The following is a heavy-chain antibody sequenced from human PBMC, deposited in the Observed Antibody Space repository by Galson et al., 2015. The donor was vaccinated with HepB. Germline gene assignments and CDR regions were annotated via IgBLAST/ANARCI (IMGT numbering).Heavy chain of an antibody. CDR3: ARIIVAGTVSDLSGLDY. CDR1: GFSLSTSGMC. CDR2: IDWDDDK. J-gene: IGHJ4*02. D-gene: IGHD6-19*01. V-gene: IGHV2-70*11. Sequence: PALVKPTQTLTLTCTFSGFSLSTSGMCVSWIRQPPGKALEWLARIDWDDDKYYSTSLKTRLTISKDTSKNQVVLTMTNMDPVDTATYYCARIIVAGTVSDLSGLDYWGQGTLVTVSS.